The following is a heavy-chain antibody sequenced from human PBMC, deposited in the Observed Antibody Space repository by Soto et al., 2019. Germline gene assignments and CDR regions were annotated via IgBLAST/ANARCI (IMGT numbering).Heavy chain of an antibody. J-gene: IGHJ6*02. CDR1: GVPISSNY. CDR3: ARSYPNTIFGVVPSHGLDV. Sequence: SETLSLTCIVSGVPISSNYWSWIRQPPGQGLEWIGYIHYSGSTNFNPSLKNRVIMSVDTSKNQFSLRLSSVTAADTAVYYCARSYPNTIFGVVPSHGLDVWGQGATVTVSS. V-gene: IGHV4-59*01. CDR2: IHYSGST. D-gene: IGHD3-3*01.